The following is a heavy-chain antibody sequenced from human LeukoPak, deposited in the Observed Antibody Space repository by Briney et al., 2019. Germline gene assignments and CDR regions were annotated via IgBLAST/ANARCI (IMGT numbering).Heavy chain of an antibody. J-gene: IGHJ4*02. Sequence: WGALGLSCAASWFTFCSYAMCWGGPAPRQGVGWVSPISGSGGSTYYANSVKGRFTISRDNSKNTLYLQMNSLRAEDTAVYYCATIRGQYCSGGSCYGPDYWGQGTLVTVSS. CDR1: WFTFCSYA. D-gene: IGHD2-15*01. CDR2: ISGSGGST. V-gene: IGHV3-23*01. CDR3: ATIRGQYCSGGSCYGPDY.